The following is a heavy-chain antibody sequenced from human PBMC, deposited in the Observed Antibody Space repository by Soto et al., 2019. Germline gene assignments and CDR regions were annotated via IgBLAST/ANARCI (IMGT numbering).Heavy chain of an antibody. Sequence: EVQLVESGGGLVKPGGSLRLSCAASGFTFSNAWMSWVRQAPGKGLEWVGRIKSKTDGGTTDYAAPVKGRFTISRDDSKNTLYLQMNSLKTEDTAVYYCTTDFLDGYNRFYYFDYWGQGTLVTFSS. D-gene: IGHD5-12*01. V-gene: IGHV3-15*01. J-gene: IGHJ4*02. CDR2: IKSKTDGGTT. CDR3: TTDFLDGYNRFYYFDY. CDR1: GFTFSNAW.